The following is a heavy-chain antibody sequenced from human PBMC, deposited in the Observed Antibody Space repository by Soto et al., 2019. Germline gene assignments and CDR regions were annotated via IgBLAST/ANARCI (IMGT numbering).Heavy chain of an antibody. CDR1: GDTFTDSS. CDR3: ARDLGGYDLYGPDT. D-gene: IGHD5-12*01. Sequence: VQLVQSGAEVKKPGASVKVSCKTSGDTFTDSSMHWVRQAPGQGLEWMGWINLNSGDTYYAQKFQGRVTMTRDTSIITVYMELSRLKSDDTAVYYCARDLGGYDLYGPDTWGQGTLVTVSS. V-gene: IGHV1-2*02. J-gene: IGHJ5*02. CDR2: INLNSGDT.